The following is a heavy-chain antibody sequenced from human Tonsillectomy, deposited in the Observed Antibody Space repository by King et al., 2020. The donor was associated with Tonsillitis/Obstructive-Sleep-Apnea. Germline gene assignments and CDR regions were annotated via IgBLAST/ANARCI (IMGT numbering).Heavy chain of an antibody. V-gene: IGHV3-15*07. CDR1: GFTFSKAW. CDR3: FARFFDP. J-gene: IGHJ5*02. CDR2: IKSKSDGGTT. Sequence: VQLVESGGGLVKPGGSLRLSCAASGFTFSKAWMNWVRQAPGKGLEWVGHIKSKSDGGTTDYAAPVKGTFTISRDDSKNTLSLQMNSLKSEDTAVYYCFARFFDPWGQGTLVTVSS.